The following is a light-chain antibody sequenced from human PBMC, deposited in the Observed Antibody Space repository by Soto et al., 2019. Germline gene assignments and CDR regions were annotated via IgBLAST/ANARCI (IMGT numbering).Light chain of an antibody. CDR2: EAS. V-gene: IGLV2-8*01. J-gene: IGLJ1*01. CDR1: SSDVGGYNY. CDR3: SSYAGSNNYV. Sequence: QSALTQPPSASGSPGQSVTISCTGTSSDVGGYNYVSWYQQHPGKAPKPMIYEASTRPSGVPDRFSGSKSGYTASLTVSGLQAEDEADYYCSSYAGSNNYVFGPGTKLTVL.